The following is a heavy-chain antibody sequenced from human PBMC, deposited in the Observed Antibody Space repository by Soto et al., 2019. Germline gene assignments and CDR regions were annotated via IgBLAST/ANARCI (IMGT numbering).Heavy chain of an antibody. D-gene: IGHD3-22*01. CDR1: CYAFTSYG. J-gene: IGHJ4*02. CDR3: ARDRSRFWGVNYYDSSALITRFDY. CDR2: ISAYNGNT. V-gene: IGHV1-18*04. Sequence: ASVKVSCKASCYAFTSYGISWVRQAPGQGLEWMGWISAYNGNTNYAQKLQGRVTMTTDTSTSTAYMELRRLRSDHTAVYYCARDRSRFWGVNYYDSSALITRFDYWGQGTLVTVSS.